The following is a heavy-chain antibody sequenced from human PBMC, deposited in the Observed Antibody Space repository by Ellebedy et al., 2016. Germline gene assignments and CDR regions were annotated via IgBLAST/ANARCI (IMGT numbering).Heavy chain of an antibody. J-gene: IGHJ4*02. CDR1: GFAFSNYF. V-gene: IGHV3-23*01. CDR2: ISGAGYNR. Sequence: GGSLRLSXATSGFAFSNYFMTWIRQAPGKGLEWVATISGAGYNRFVADSVKGRFTISRDNSKYTLYLQMNNLGAEDTALYYCRQGHYFDQWGQGALVTVSS. CDR3: RQGHYFDQ.